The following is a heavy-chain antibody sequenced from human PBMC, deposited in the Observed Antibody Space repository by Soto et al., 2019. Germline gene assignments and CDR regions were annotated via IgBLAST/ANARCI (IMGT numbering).Heavy chain of an antibody. CDR2: TRNKDHSYTT. CDR3: VRGAVSAY. V-gene: IGHV3-72*01. Sequence: EVQVVESGGGLVQPGGSLRLSCAASGFTFSDHYMDWVRQAPGKGLEWVGRTRNKDHSYTTEYAASVRGRFTISRDDSKNSLYLQMNSLKTEDTAVYYCVRGAVSAYWGQGTLVTVSS. CDR1: GFTFSDHY. J-gene: IGHJ4*02.